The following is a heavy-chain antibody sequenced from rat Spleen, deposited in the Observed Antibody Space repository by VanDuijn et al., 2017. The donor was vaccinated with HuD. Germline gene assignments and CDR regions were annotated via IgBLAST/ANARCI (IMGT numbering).Heavy chain of an antibody. D-gene: IGHD2-2*01. CDR1: DYSITTNY. CDR3: ARAGYLRDWYFDF. V-gene: IGHV3-1*01. CDR2: ISYSGSS. J-gene: IGHJ1*01. Sequence: EVQLQESGPGLVKPSQSLSLTCSVTDYSITTNYWGWIRKFPGNEMEWIGHISYSGSSNYHPSLKSRISFSRDTSRNQFFLQLNSVTTEDTATYYCARAGYLRDWYFDFWGPGAMVTVSS.